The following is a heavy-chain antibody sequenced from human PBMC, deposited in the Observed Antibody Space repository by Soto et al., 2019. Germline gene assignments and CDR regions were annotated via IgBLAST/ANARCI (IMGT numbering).Heavy chain of an antibody. CDR1: GYTFTSYG. CDR3: AAGYNSSWVRDAFDI. J-gene: IGHJ3*02. D-gene: IGHD6-13*01. V-gene: IGHV1-18*01. CDR2: ISAYNGNT. Sequence: ASVKVSCKASGYTFTSYGISWVRQAPGQGLEWMGWISAYNGNTNYAQKLQGRVTMTTDTSTSTAYMELRSLRSDDTAVYYCAAGYNSSWVRDAFDIWGQGTMVTVSS.